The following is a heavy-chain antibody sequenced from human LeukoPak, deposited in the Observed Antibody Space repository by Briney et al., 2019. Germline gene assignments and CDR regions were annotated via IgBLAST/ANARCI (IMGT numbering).Heavy chain of an antibody. J-gene: IGHJ4*02. V-gene: IGHV3-15*01. CDR3: ITGRRGSYLRGVDY. CDR2: IKSKTDGGTA. Sequence: GGSLRLSCAASGFTFSNAWMNWVRQAPGMGLEWVGRIKSKTDGGTADYAAPVKGRFTTSRDDSEDTVYLQMNSLKTEDTAVYYCITGRRGSYLRGVDYWGQGTLVTVSS. D-gene: IGHD1-26*01. CDR1: GFTFSNAW.